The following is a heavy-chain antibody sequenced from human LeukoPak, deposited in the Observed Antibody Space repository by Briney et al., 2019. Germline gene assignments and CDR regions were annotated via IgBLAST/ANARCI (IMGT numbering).Heavy chain of an antibody. D-gene: IGHD6-13*01. CDR2: INHSGST. V-gene: IGHV4-34*01. CDR1: GVSFSGYY. Sequence: PSEALSLTCAVYGVSFSGYYLSWIRQPPGKGLEWVGEINHSGSTNYNPSLKSRVTISVDTSKNQSSLKLSSVTAADTAVYYCARGKRGYSSSWYDYWGQGTLVTVSS. J-gene: IGHJ4*02. CDR3: ARGKRGYSSSWYDY.